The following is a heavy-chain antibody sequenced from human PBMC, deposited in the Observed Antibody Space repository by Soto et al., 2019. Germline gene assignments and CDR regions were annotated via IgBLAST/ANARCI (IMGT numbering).Heavy chain of an antibody. Sequence: PGGSLRLSCAASGFTFSSYAMSWVRQAPGKGLEWVSAISGSGGSTYYADSVKGRFTISRDNSKDTLYLQMNSLRAADTAVYYCARQDYYDSSGPPSWFDPWGQGTLVTVSS. J-gene: IGHJ5*02. D-gene: IGHD3-22*01. CDR3: ARQDYYDSSGPPSWFDP. CDR2: ISGSGGST. CDR1: GFTFSSYA. V-gene: IGHV3-23*01.